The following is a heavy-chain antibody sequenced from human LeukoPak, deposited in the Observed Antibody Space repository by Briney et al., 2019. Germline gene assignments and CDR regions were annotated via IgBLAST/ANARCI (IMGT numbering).Heavy chain of an antibody. CDR2: ISYSGRT. V-gene: IGHV4-39*01. CDR1: GGSVNNSDYY. D-gene: IGHD3-3*01. J-gene: IGHJ4*02. Sequence: SETLPLTCIVSGGSVNNSDYYWGWIRQPPGRGLEWIGNISYSGRTYYNPSLKSRVTISADTTKNQLSLKLSSVTAADTAVYYCAKNDFWSGFYGHWGQGILVTVSS. CDR3: AKNDFWSGFYGH.